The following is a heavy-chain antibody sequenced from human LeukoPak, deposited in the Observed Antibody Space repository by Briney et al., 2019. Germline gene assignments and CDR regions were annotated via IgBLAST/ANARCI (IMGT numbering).Heavy chain of an antibody. V-gene: IGHV3-30*18. Sequence: PGGSLRLSCAASGFSFSTFTMTWVRQAPGKGLEWVAVISYDGSNKYYADSVKGRFTISRDNSKNTLYLQMNSLRAEDTAVYYCAKDYIEDCSGGSCNFFDYWGQGTLVTVSS. J-gene: IGHJ4*02. D-gene: IGHD2-15*01. CDR2: ISYDGSNK. CDR1: GFSFSTFT. CDR3: AKDYIEDCSGGSCNFFDY.